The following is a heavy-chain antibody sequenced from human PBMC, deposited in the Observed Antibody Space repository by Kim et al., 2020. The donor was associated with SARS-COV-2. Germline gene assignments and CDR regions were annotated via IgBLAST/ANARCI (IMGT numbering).Heavy chain of an antibody. D-gene: IGHD6-13*01. CDR2: IIPIFGTA. J-gene: IGHJ6*02. V-gene: IGHV1-69*13. Sequence: SVKVSCKASGGTFSSYAISWVRQAPGQGLEWMGGIIPIFGTANYAQKFQGRVTITADESTSTAYMELSSLRSEDTAVYYCGGGRSSWPYYYGMDVWGQGTTVTVSS. CDR3: GGGRSSWPYYYGMDV. CDR1: GGTFSSYA.